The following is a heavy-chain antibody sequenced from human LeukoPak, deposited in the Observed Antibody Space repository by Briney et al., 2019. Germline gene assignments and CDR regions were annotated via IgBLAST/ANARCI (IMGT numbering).Heavy chain of an antibody. D-gene: IGHD2-21*01. J-gene: IGHJ6*03. Sequence: ASVKVSCKAAVYTVTAYYMHYGRQAPGQGLGWMGWIKPNSVGTNYAQKFQGRVTMTRDTSISTAYMALSRLRSDDTAVYSCARGLYSQQEYYYYYYMDVWGKGTTVTISS. CDR2: IKPNSVGT. CDR3: ARGLYSQQEYYYYYYMDV. CDR1: VYTVTAYY. V-gene: IGHV1-2*02.